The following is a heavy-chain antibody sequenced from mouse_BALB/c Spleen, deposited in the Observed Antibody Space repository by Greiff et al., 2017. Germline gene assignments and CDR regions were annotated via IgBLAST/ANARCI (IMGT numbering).Heavy chain of an antibody. CDR3: SSPDGYYPFAY. Sequence: VQLQQPGAELVKPGASVKLSCKASGYTFTSYWMHWVKQRPGQGLEWIGEINPSNGRTNYNEKFKSKATLTVDKSSSTAYMQLSSLTSEDSAVYYCSSPDGYYPFAYWGQGTLVTVSA. CDR2: INPSNGRT. CDR1: GYTFTSYW. V-gene: IGHV1S81*02. J-gene: IGHJ3*01. D-gene: IGHD2-3*01.